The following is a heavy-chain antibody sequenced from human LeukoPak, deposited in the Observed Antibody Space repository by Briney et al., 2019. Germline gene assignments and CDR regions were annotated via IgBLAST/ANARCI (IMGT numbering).Heavy chain of an antibody. J-gene: IGHJ5*02. CDR2: IYYSGST. V-gene: IGHV4-59*01. CDR3: AREGYYYDSSGYDNWFDP. D-gene: IGHD3-22*01. CDR1: GGSISSYY. Sequence: SETLSLTCTVSGGSISSYYRSWIRQPPGKGLEWIGYIYYSGSTNYNPSLKSRVTISVDTSKNQFSLKLSSVTAADTAVYYCAREGYYYDSSGYDNWFDPWGQGTLVTVSS.